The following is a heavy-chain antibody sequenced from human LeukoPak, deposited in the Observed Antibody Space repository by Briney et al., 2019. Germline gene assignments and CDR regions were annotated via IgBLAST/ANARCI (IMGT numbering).Heavy chain of an antibody. CDR1: EFDFSTHA. J-gene: IGHJ4*02. V-gene: IGHV3-23*01. CDR3: AKVKPYYYDSSGYYDY. D-gene: IGHD3-22*01. CDR2: ISISGTKT. Sequence: GGSLRLSCAASEFDFSTHAMTWVRQAPGKGLEWVSAISISGTKTYYADSVKGRFTISRDNSKNTLYLQMYSLRAEDTAVYYCAKVKPYYYDSSGYYDYWGQGTLVTVSS.